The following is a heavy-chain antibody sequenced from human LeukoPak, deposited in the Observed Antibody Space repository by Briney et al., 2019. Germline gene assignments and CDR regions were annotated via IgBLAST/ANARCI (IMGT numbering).Heavy chain of an antibody. CDR1: GFTFSSYS. CDR3: ARPYGSGSYYPDY. Sequence: GGSLRLSCAASGFTFSSYSMNWVRQAPGKGLEWVSSISSSSSYIYYADSVKGRFTISRDNAKSSLYLQMNSLRAEDTAVYYCARPYGSGSYYPDYWGQGTLVTVSS. D-gene: IGHD3-10*01. CDR2: ISSSSSYI. V-gene: IGHV3-21*01. J-gene: IGHJ4*02.